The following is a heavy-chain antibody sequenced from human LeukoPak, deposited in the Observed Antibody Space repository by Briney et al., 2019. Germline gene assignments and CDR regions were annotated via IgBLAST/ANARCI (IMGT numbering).Heavy chain of an antibody. CDR2: IYSGGST. V-gene: IGHV3-53*01. CDR1: GFTVSSNY. Sequence: GGSLRLPCAASGFTVSSNYMSWVRQAPGTGLEWVSVIYSGGSTYYADSVKGRFTISRDNSKNTLYLQMNSLRAEDTAVYYCAKGRSGSYYDYWGQGTLVTVSS. CDR3: AKGRSGSYYDY. D-gene: IGHD1-26*01. J-gene: IGHJ4*02.